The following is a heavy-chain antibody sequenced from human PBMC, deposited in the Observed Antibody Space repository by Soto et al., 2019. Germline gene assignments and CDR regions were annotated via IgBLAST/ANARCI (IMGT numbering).Heavy chain of an antibody. V-gene: IGHV3-64*01. CDR3: ASIGVRGVIS. J-gene: IGHJ4*02. CDR2: ISSNGGST. Sequence: EVQLVESGGGLVQPGGSLRLSCAASGFTFSSYAMHWVRQAPGKGLEYGSAISSNGGSTYYANSVKGRFNISRDNSKNTLYLQMGSLRAEDMAVYYCASIGVRGVISWGQGTLGTVSS. D-gene: IGHD3-10*01. CDR1: GFTFSSYA.